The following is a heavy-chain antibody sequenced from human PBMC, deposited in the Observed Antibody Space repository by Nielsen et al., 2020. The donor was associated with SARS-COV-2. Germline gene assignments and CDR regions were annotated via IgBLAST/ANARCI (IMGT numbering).Heavy chain of an antibody. V-gene: IGHV3-30*18. Sequence: GGSLRLSCAASGFTFNNYGFYWVRQAPGKGLEWVAIISYEGSKKYYGDSLTGRFTVSRDTSKNTVYLQMNSLSVEDTAVYHCAKRRAVFMLTFGGEGAMDVWGQGTTVSVSS. CDR3: AKRRAVFMLTFGGEGAMDV. J-gene: IGHJ6*02. CDR1: GFTFNNYG. CDR2: ISYEGSKK. D-gene: IGHD3-16*01.